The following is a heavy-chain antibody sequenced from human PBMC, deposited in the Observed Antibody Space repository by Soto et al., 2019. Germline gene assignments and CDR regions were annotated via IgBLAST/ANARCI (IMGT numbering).Heavy chain of an antibody. CDR3: ARDNILGILYGGMDV. CDR1: GGSISSGDYY. J-gene: IGHJ6*02. V-gene: IGHV4-30-4*01. Sequence: SETLSLTCTVSGGSISSGDYYWSWVRQPPGKGLEWIGYIYYSGSTYYNPSLKSRVTISVDTSKNQFSLKLSSVTAADTAVYYCARDNILGILYGGMDVWGQGTTVTVSS. CDR2: IYYSGST. D-gene: IGHD3-3*01.